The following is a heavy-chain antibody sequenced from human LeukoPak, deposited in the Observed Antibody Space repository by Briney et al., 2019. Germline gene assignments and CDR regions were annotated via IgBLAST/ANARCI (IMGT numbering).Heavy chain of an antibody. CDR3: AKSEWELSYFDY. D-gene: IGHD1-26*01. CDR1: GFTFSSYA. V-gene: IGHV3-23*01. Sequence: PGGSLRPSCAASGFTFSSYAMSWVRQAPGKGLEWVSAISGSGGSTYYADSVKGRFTISRDNSKNTLYLQMNSLRAEDTAVYYCAKSEWELSYFDYWGQGTLVTVSS. CDR2: ISGSGGST. J-gene: IGHJ4*02.